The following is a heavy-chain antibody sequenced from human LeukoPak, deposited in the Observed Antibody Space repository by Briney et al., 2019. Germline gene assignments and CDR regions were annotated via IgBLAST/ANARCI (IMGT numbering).Heavy chain of an antibody. CDR1: GGSISSGDYY. V-gene: IGHV4-30-4*01. CDR2: IYYSGST. Sequence: SETLSLTCTVSGGSISSGDYYWSWIRQPPGKDLEWIGYIYYSGSTYYNPSLKSRVTISVDTSKNQFSLKLSSVTAADTAVYYCARDLHGWFDPWGQGTLVTVSS. J-gene: IGHJ5*02. CDR3: ARDLHGWFDP.